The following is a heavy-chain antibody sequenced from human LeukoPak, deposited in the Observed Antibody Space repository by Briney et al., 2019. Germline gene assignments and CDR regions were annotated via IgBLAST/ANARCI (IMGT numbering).Heavy chain of an antibody. V-gene: IGHV3-64*01. D-gene: IGHD3-10*01. Sequence: GGSLRLSCAASGFTFSDHFMHWVRQAPGKGLEYVSAISSNGGSTYYANSVKGRFTISRDNSKNTLYLQMGSLRAEDMAVYYCARSPGEVVNPEYAFDIWGQGTMVTVSS. J-gene: IGHJ3*02. CDR1: GFTFSDHF. CDR3: ARSPGEVVNPEYAFDI. CDR2: ISSNGGST.